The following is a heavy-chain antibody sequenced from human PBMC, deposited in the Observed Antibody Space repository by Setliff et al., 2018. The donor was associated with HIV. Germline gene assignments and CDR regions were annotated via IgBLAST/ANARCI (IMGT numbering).Heavy chain of an antibody. CDR2: IYYRGNT. D-gene: IGHD2-21*02. CDR3: ARHYGAVKSVVTVVAKYFPH. V-gene: IGHV4-39*01. J-gene: IGHJ1*01. CDR1: GASIGRRSDC. Sequence: PSETLSLTCTVSGASIGRRSDCWGWIRQPPGKGLEWIGSIYYRGNTYYNPSLKSRVTISVDTSKNQFPLKLTSVTAADTAVYYCARHYGAVKSVVTVVAKYFPHWGQGTLVTVSS.